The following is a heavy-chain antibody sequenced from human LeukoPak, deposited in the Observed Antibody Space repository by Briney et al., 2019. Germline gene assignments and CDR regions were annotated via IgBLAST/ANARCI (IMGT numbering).Heavy chain of an antibody. Sequence: LAGGSLRLSCVASGFSFSDYDMHWVRQAPGKGLEWVTFIWYDGTNTYADSVKGRFTISRDNSKNTVYLQMNSLRAEDTAVYYCARRAGGYSHPHDYWGQGTLVTVSS. V-gene: IGHV3-33*01. D-gene: IGHD4-23*01. CDR1: GFSFSDYD. CDR3: ARRAGGYSHPHDY. J-gene: IGHJ4*02. CDR2: IWYDGTNT.